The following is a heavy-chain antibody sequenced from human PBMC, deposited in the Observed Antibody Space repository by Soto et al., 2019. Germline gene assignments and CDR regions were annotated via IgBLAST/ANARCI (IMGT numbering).Heavy chain of an antibody. CDR3: AKVRGRSSSWYYFDY. J-gene: IGHJ4*02. Sequence: GGSLRLSCAASGFTFSSYAMSCVRQAPGKGLEWVSAISGSGGSTYYADSVKGRFTISRDNSKNTLYLQMNSLRAEDTAVYYCAKVRGRSSSWYYFDYWGQGTLVTVSS. D-gene: IGHD6-13*01. V-gene: IGHV3-23*01. CDR2: ISGSGGST. CDR1: GFTFSSYA.